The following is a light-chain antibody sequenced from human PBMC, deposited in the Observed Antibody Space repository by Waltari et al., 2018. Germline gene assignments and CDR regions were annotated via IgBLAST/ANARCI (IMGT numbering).Light chain of an antibody. V-gene: IGLV5-39*01. Sequence: QPVLTQPTSLSASPGASARLSCTLSSGINVGGYSIFWYQQKPGSPPRYLLYYYSDSYKHQDSGVPSRFSGSKDASANAGLLLISGLQSEDEADYYCAIWHSGAGFFGGGTRLTVL. CDR3: AIWHSGAGF. CDR2: YYSDSYK. CDR1: SGINVGGYS. J-gene: IGLJ7*01.